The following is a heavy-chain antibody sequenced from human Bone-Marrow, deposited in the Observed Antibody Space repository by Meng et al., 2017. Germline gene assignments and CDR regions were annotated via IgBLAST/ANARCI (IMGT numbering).Heavy chain of an antibody. J-gene: IGHJ1*01. CDR1: GYTFTSYG. D-gene: IGHD5-24*01. Sequence: ASVKVSCKASGYTFTSYGISWVRQAPGQGLEWMGWISAYNGNTNYAQKFQGRVTMTRDTSISTAYMELSRLRSDDTAVYYCARDDGRDGYNLVLSEYFQHWGQGTLVTVSS. V-gene: IGHV1-18*01. CDR3: ARDDGRDGYNLVLSEYFQH. CDR2: ISAYNGNT.